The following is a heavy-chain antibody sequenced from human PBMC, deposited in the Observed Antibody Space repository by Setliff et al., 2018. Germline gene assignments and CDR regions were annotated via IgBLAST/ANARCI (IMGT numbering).Heavy chain of an antibody. CDR1: RYAFNDYY. CDR2: INPSSGGT. J-gene: IGHJ6*03. V-gene: IGHV1-2*06. Sequence: ASVKVSCKAFRYAFNDYYIHWVRQTPGQGLEWMGRINPSSGGTDDAQNFLGRVTMTRDTAISTAYMELSRLTSDDTAVYYCARAEYTSSSLYYYMDVWGKGTTVTVSS. D-gene: IGHD6-6*01. CDR3: ARAEYTSSSLYYYMDV.